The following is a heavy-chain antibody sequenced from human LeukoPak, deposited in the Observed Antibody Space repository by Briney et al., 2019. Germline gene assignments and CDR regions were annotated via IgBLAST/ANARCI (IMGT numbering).Heavy chain of an antibody. Sequence: SETLSLTCTVSGGSVSSGSYYWSWIRQPPGKGLEWIGYIYYSGSTYYNPSLKSRVTISVDTSKNQFSLKLSSVTAADTAVYYCARGSPTAWFDPWGQGTLVTVSS. CDR1: GGSVSSGSYY. V-gene: IGHV4-30-4*08. D-gene: IGHD6-25*01. CDR3: ARGSPTAWFDP. CDR2: IYYSGST. J-gene: IGHJ5*02.